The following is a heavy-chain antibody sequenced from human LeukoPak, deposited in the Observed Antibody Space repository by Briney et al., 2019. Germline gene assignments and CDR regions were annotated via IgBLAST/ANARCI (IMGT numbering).Heavy chain of an antibody. Sequence: GGSLRLSCAASGFTFSSYGVYWVRQAPGKGLEWVAVISYDGSHKYYADSVKGRFTISRDNSKNTLYLQMNSLRAEDTAVYYCARDTGYCSSTSCYYLAGAVPFDIWGQGTMVTVSS. CDR2: ISYDGSHK. CDR3: ARDTGYCSSTSCYYLAGAVPFDI. J-gene: IGHJ3*02. D-gene: IGHD2-2*01. V-gene: IGHV3-30*03. CDR1: GFTFSSYG.